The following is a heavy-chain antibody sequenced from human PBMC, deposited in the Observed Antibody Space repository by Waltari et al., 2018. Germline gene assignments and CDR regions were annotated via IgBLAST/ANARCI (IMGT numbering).Heavy chain of an antibody. CDR2: IHHSGST. J-gene: IGHJ3*02. V-gene: IGHV4-34*01. Sequence: QVQLQQWGAGLLKPSETLSLTCAVYGGSFSGYYWSWIRQPPGKGLEWIGEIHHSGSTNYNPSLKSRVTISVDTSKNQFSLKLSSVTAADTAVYYCAREPSITMIVVVPDAFDIWGQGTMVTVSS. D-gene: IGHD3-22*01. CDR1: GGSFSGYY. CDR3: AREPSITMIVVVPDAFDI.